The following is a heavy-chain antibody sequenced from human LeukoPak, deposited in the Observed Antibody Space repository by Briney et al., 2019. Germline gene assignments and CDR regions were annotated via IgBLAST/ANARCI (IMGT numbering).Heavy chain of an antibody. CDR2: ISYDGSTK. Sequence: GRSLRLSCAASGFTFRNYGMQWVRQAPGKGLEWVALISYDGSTKYYADSVKGRFTISRDNSKNTLYLQLNSLGADDTAVYHCARDGDIGWFGESIWGQGTLVIVSS. V-gene: IGHV3-30*03. D-gene: IGHD3-10*01. CDR1: GFTFRNYG. J-gene: IGHJ4*02. CDR3: ARDGDIGWFGESI.